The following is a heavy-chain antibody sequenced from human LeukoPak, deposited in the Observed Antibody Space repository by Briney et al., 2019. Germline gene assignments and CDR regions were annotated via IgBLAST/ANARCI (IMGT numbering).Heavy chain of an antibody. V-gene: IGHV3-30*03. J-gene: IGHJ4*02. CDR3: ARVDTVMAYYFDL. D-gene: IGHD5-18*01. Sequence: GESLKISCAASGFTFSSYVMHWVRQAPGKGLEGVAVISYDGQNKYSADSVKGRFTISRHNSRNTLYLQMNSLRAEDTAVYYCARVDTVMAYYFDLWGQGTLVTVSS. CDR1: GFTFSSYV. CDR2: ISYDGQNK.